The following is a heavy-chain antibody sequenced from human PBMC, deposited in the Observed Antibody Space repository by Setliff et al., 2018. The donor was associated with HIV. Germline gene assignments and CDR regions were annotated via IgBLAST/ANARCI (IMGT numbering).Heavy chain of an antibody. V-gene: IGHV3-7*01. CDR2: IKQDGHNK. Sequence: LSCTASGFTFSSFWMAWVRQAPGKGLEWVASIKQDGHNKYYVDSVKGRFTISRDNAKNSLYLQMNSLRAEDTAVYYCARVADSITIFGVVAAYFQHWGQGTLVTVSS. D-gene: IGHD3-3*01. CDR1: GFTFSSFW. J-gene: IGHJ1*01. CDR3: ARVADSITIFGVVAAYFQH.